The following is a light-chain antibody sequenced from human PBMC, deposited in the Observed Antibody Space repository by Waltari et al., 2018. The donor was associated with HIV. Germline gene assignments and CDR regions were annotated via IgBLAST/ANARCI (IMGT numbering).Light chain of an antibody. V-gene: IGKV4-1*01. CDR1: QSVLYSSNNKNY. J-gene: IGKJ5*01. CDR2: WAS. Sequence: DIVMTQSPDSLAVSLGERATINCKSSQSVLYSSNNKNYLAWSQQKPGQPPKLLIYWASPRESGVPDRFSGSGSGTDFTLTISSLQAEDVAVYYCQQYYSTPLTFGQGTRLEIK. CDR3: QQYYSTPLT.